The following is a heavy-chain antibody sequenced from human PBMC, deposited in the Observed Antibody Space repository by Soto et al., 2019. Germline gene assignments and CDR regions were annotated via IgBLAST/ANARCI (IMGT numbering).Heavy chain of an antibody. V-gene: IGHV1-3*01. D-gene: IGHD4-4*01. CDR2: INAGNGNT. CDR1: GYTFTSYA. J-gene: IGHJ6*03. Sequence: ASVKVSCKASGYTFTSYAMHWVRQAPGQRLEWMGWINAGNGNTKYSQKLQGRVTITTDTSASTAYMELRSLRSEDTAVYYCARGPYVTTPRDYYYYYMDVWGKGTTVTVSS. CDR3: ARGPYVTTPRDYYYYYMDV.